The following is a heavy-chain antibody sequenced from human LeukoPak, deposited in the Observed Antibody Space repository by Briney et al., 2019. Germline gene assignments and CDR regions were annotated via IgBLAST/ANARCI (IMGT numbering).Heavy chain of an antibody. Sequence: GGSLRLSCAASGFTFSSYGMHWVRQAPGKGPEWVAVIWYDGSNKYYADSVKGRFTISRDNSKNTLYLQMNSLRAEDTAVYYCAREQNFDWELYGMDVWGKGTTVTVSS. CDR1: GFTFSSYG. D-gene: IGHD3-9*01. V-gene: IGHV3-33*01. CDR3: AREQNFDWELYGMDV. CDR2: IWYDGSNK. J-gene: IGHJ6*04.